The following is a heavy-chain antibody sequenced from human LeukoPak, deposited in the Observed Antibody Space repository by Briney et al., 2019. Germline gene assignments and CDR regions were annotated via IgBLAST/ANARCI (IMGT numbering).Heavy chain of an antibody. CDR3: ARENRPVVFVDYYGMDV. Sequence: SETLSLTCTVSGGSISRSTSYWGWIRQPPGKGLEWIGEINHSGSTNYNPSLKSRVTISVDTSKNQFSLKLSSVTAADTAVYYCARENRPVVFVDYYGMDVWGQGTTVTVSS. J-gene: IGHJ6*02. V-gene: IGHV4-39*07. CDR1: GGSISRSTSY. D-gene: IGHD2-21*01. CDR2: INHSGST.